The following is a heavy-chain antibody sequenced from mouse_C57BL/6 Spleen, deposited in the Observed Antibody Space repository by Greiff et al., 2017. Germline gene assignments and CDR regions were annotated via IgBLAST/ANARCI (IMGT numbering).Heavy chain of an antibody. CDR3: ARRDIGYAMDY. Sequence: HVQLQQSGPELVKPGASVKLSCKASGYTFTSYDINWVKQRPGQGLEWIGWIYPRDGSTKYNEKFKGKATLTVDTSSSTAYMELHSLTSEDSAVYFCARRDIGYAMDYWGQGTSVTVSS. J-gene: IGHJ4*01. CDR1: GYTFTSYD. CDR2: IYPRDGST. V-gene: IGHV1-85*01.